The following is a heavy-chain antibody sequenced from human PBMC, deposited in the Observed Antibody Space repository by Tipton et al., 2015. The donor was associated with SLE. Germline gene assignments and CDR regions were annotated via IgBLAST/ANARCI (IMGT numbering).Heavy chain of an antibody. Sequence: TLSLTCAVYGGSFSGYYWSWIRQPPGKGLEWIGEINHSGSTNYNPSLKSRVTISVDTSKNQFSLKLSSVTAADTAVYYCARREGIAAAGIIDWGQDTLVTVSS. J-gene: IGHJ1*01. D-gene: IGHD6-13*01. CDR1: GGSFSGYY. CDR2: INHSGST. V-gene: IGHV4-34*01. CDR3: ARREGIAAAGIID.